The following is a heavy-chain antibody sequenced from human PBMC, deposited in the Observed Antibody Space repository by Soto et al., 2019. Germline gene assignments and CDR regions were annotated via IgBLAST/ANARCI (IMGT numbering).Heavy chain of an antibody. D-gene: IGHD3-22*01. Sequence: QVQLVESGGGVVQPGRSLRLSCAASGFTFSSYGMHWVRQAPGKGLEWVAVISHDGSNKYYADSVKGRFTISRDNSKNTLYLQMNSLRAEDTAVYYCAKVGDSSGYTYYFDYWGQGTLFTVSS. V-gene: IGHV3-30*18. CDR2: ISHDGSNK. CDR1: GFTFSSYG. CDR3: AKVGDSSGYTYYFDY. J-gene: IGHJ4*02.